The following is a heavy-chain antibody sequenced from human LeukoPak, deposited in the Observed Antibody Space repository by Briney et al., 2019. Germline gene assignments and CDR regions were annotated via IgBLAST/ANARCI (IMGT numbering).Heavy chain of an antibody. CDR2: INRDASSI. Sequence: GGSLRLSCAASGFTFSTYWMHWVRHAPGKGLVWVSRINRDASSIAYADSVQGRFTISRDYAKNTLYLQMDSLRVEDTAMYYCAKDHSPGWFDPWGQGTLVTVSS. CDR1: GFTFSTYW. CDR3: AKDHSPGWFDP. V-gene: IGHV3-74*01. J-gene: IGHJ5*02. D-gene: IGHD5-18*01.